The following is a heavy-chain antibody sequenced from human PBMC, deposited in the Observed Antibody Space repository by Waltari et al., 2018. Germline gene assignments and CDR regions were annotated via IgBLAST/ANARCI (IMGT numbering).Heavy chain of an antibody. D-gene: IGHD2-15*01. CDR2: VDPEDGET. Sequence: EVQLVQSGAEVKKPGATVKISCKVSGYTFTDYYMHWVQQAPGKGLEWMGLVDPEDGETIYAEKFQGRVTITADTSTDTAYMELSSLRSEDTAVYYCATASKSGGSCYFCDAFDIWGQGTMVTVSS. CDR3: ATASKSGGSCYFCDAFDI. V-gene: IGHV1-69-2*01. J-gene: IGHJ3*02. CDR1: GYTFTDYY.